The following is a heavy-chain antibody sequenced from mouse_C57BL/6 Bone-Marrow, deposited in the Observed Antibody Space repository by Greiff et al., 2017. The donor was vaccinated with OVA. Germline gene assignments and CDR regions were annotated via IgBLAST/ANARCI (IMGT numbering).Heavy chain of an antibody. CDR1: GFTFSSYA. Sequence: DVKLVESGGGLVKPGGSLKLSCAASGFTFSSYAMSWVRQTPEKRLEWVATISDGGSYTYYPDNVKGRFTISRDNAKNNLYLQMSHLKSEDTAMYYCARGRGSGAMDYWGQGTSVTVSS. J-gene: IGHJ4*01. V-gene: IGHV5-4*03. CDR3: ARGRGSGAMDY. D-gene: IGHD1-1*01. CDR2: ISDGGSYT.